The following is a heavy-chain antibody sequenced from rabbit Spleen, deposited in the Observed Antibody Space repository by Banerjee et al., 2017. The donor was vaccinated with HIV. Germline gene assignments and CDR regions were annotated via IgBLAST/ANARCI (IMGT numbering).Heavy chain of an antibody. CDR1: GCSFSSSDY. Sequence: QSLEESGGGLVKPGGTLTLTCTASGCSFSSSDYMCWVRQAPGKGLEWIACIYAGSSGFTYHATWAKGRFTISKTSSTTVTLQMTSLTAADTATYFCARDTSTSFSSYGMDLWGQGTLVTVS. CDR3: ARDTSTSFSSYGMDL. V-gene: IGHV1S40*01. CDR2: IYAGSSGFT. J-gene: IGHJ6*01. D-gene: IGHD1-1*01.